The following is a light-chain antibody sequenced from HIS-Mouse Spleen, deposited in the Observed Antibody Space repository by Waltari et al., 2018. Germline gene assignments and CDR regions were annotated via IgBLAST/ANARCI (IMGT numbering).Light chain of an antibody. CDR1: QAISNY. Sequence: QMTQSPSPLSASVGVRVTITCQASQAISNYLNWYQQKPGKAPKLLIYDASNLETGVPSRFSGSGSGTDFTFTISSLQPEDIATYYCQQYDNLPLTFGGGTKVEIK. CDR2: DAS. J-gene: IGKJ4*01. V-gene: IGKV1-33*01. CDR3: QQYDNLPLT.